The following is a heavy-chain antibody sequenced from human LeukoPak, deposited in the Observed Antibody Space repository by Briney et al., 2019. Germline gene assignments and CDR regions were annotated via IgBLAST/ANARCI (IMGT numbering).Heavy chain of an antibody. D-gene: IGHD5-24*01. V-gene: IGHV3-48*04. Sequence: GGSLRLSCAASGFTFSTYGMSWVRQAPGKGLEWLSYISYSDTAKYYADSVKGRFTISRDNAKNSLYLQMNSLRAEDTAVYYCARDGYNGAPIFDYWGQGTLVTVSS. CDR3: ARDGYNGAPIFDY. CDR1: GFTFSTYG. CDR2: ISYSDTAK. J-gene: IGHJ4*02.